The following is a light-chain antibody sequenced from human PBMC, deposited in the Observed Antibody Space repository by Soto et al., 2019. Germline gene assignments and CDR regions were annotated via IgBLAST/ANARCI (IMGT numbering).Light chain of an antibody. CDR1: QSVRDRY. V-gene: IGKV3-20*01. Sequence: ELVFTQSPGTLSLSPGERATLSCRARQSVRDRYLAWYQQKPGQARSLLIYDTSTRATGVPDRFSVSVSGTDFAITISRVEPEDVEIDFGQQYGSSPGTFGQGTKGDIK. J-gene: IGKJ1*01. CDR2: DTS. CDR3: QQYGSSPGT.